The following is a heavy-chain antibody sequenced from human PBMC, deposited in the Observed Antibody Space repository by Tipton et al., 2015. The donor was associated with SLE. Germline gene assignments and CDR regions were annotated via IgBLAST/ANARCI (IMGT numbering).Heavy chain of an antibody. CDR1: GGSVTSGSYY. CDR2: IYRDGSA. J-gene: IGHJ4*02. CDR3: ARGGGSYYDY. V-gene: IGHV4-61*09. D-gene: IGHD1-26*01. Sequence: TLSLTCTVSGGSVTSGSYYWSWTRQPAGKGLEWLGHIYRDGSANYNPSFQSRVTILLDTSKNQFSLKLSSVTAADRAVYYCARGGGSYYDYWGQGTLVTVSS.